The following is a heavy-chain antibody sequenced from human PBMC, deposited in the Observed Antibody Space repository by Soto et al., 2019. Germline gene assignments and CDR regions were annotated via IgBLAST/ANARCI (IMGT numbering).Heavy chain of an antibody. D-gene: IGHD2-8*01. CDR2: ISAYNGNT. CDR1: GYTFTSYG. J-gene: IGHJ6*02. Sequence: QVQLVQSGAEVKKPGASVKVSCKASGYTFTSYGISWVRQAPGQGLEWMGWISAYNGNTNYAQKLQGRVTMTTDTSTSTAYMELRSLRSDDTAVYYCASDHIVIKKTIYYYDYSMDVWGQGTTVTVSS. CDR3: ASDHIVIKKTIYYYDYSMDV. V-gene: IGHV1-18*01.